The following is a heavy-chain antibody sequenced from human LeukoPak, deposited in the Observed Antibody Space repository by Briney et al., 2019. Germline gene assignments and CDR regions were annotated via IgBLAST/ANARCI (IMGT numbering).Heavy chain of an antibody. V-gene: IGHV3-15*01. J-gene: IGHJ6*03. CDR1: GFTFSNAY. CDR3: TTDTSSTYYYYYYYMDV. CDR2: IKSKTDDGTT. Sequence: KSGGSLRLSCAASGFTFSNAYMSWVRQAPGKGLEWIGRIKSKTDDGTTHYAAPVKGRFTISRDDSKNTLFLQMNSLKTEDTAVSYCTTDTSSTYYYYYYYMDVWGNGTTVTVSS. D-gene: IGHD2-2*01.